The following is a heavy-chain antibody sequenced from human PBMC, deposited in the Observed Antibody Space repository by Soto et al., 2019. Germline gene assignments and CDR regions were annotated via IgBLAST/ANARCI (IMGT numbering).Heavy chain of an antibody. CDR3: ARGLILWFGELSRRGGYYYYMDV. CDR1: GGSFSGYQ. V-gene: IGHV4-34*01. D-gene: IGHD3-10*01. J-gene: IGHJ6*03. Sequence: QVQLQQWGAGLLKLSETLSLTCAVYGGSFSGYQWSWIRQTPGKGLEWIGGINDSGDINYNPSLKSRVTILVDSPKKQIYLRLSSVTAADTAVYYCARGLILWFGELSRRGGYYYYMDVWGKGTTVTVSS. CDR2: INDSGDI.